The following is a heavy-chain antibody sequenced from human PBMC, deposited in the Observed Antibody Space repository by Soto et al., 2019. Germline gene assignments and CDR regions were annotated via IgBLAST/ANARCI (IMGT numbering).Heavy chain of an antibody. CDR1: GFTFSSYA. V-gene: IGHV3-23*01. Sequence: GGSLRLSCAASGFTFSSYAMSWVRQAPGKGLEWVSAISGSGGSTYYADSVKGRFTISRDNSKNTLYLQMNSLRAEDTAVYYCAKHSAAETLYYYYYSMDVWGQGTTVTVSS. D-gene: IGHD6-13*01. CDR2: ISGSGGST. J-gene: IGHJ6*02. CDR3: AKHSAAETLYYYYYSMDV.